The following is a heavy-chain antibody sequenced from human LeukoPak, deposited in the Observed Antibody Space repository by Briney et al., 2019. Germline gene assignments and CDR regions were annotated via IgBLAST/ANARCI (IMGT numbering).Heavy chain of an antibody. Sequence: SETLSLTCTVSGYSISSGYYWGWIRQPPGKGLEWIGYIYYSGSTNYNPSLKSRVTISVDTSKNQFSLKLSSVTAADTAVYYCARALGYSYGYFDYWGQGTLVTVSS. CDR1: GYSISSGYY. CDR2: IYYSGST. CDR3: ARALGYSYGYFDY. V-gene: IGHV4-38-2*02. J-gene: IGHJ4*02. D-gene: IGHD5-18*01.